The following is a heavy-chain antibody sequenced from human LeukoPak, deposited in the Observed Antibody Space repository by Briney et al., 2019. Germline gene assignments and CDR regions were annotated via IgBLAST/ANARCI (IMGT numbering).Heavy chain of an antibody. Sequence: GGSLRLSCAASGFTFSSYAMHWVRQAPGKGLEWVAVISYDGSNKYYADSVKGRFTISRDNSKNTLYLQMNSLRAEDTAVYYCARGRPYFDYWGQGTLGTVSS. CDR3: ARGRPYFDY. CDR1: GFTFSSYA. J-gene: IGHJ4*02. CDR2: ISYDGSNK. V-gene: IGHV3-30*01.